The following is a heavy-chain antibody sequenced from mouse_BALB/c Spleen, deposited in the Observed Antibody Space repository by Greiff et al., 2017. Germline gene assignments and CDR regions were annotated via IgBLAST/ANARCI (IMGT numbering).Heavy chain of an antibody. CDR3: ARSLMAYYGNRFAY. V-gene: IGHV1-54*03. D-gene: IGHD2-10*01. CDR1: GYAFTNYL. Sequence: QVQLKQSGAELVRPGTSVKVSCKASGYAFTNYLIEWVKQRPGQGLEWIGVINPGSGGTNYNEKFKGKATLTADKSSSTAYMQLSSLTSDDSAVYFCARSLMAYYGNRFAYWGQGTLVTVSA. J-gene: IGHJ3*01. CDR2: INPGSGGT.